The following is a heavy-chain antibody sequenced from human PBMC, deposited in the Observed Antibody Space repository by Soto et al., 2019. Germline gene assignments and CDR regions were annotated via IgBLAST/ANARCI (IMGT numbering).Heavy chain of an antibody. J-gene: IGHJ6*03. CDR1: GFTFDDYA. CDR3: AKDRISVYYYYYMDV. V-gene: IGHV3-9*01. CDR2: ISWNSGSI. Sequence: GGSLRLSCAASGFTFDDYAMHWVRQAPGKGLEWVSGISWNSGSIGYADSVKGRFTISRDNAKNSLYLQMNSLRAEDTALYYCAKDRISVYYYYYMDVWGKGTTVTVSS.